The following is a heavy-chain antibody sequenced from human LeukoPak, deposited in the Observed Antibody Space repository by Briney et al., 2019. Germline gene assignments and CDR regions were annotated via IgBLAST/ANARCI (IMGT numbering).Heavy chain of an antibody. V-gene: IGHV1-69*04. D-gene: IGHD5-18*01. CDR2: IIPILGIA. CDR1: GGTFSSYA. CDR3: ARDMAPGYSSRTSTYYFDY. Sequence: ASVKVSCKASGGTFSSYAISWVRQAPGEGLEWMGRIIPILGIANYAQKFQGRVTITADKSTSTAYMELSSLRSEDTAVYYCARDMAPGYSSRTSTYYFDYWGQGTLVTVSS. J-gene: IGHJ4*02.